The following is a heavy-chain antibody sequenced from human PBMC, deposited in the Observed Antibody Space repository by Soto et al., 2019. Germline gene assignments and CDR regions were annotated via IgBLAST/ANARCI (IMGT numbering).Heavy chain of an antibody. CDR2: IIPIFGTA. V-gene: IGHV1-69*13. CDR3: ARERYDSSGYNEGSDY. J-gene: IGHJ4*02. Sequence: SVKVSCKASGGTFSSYAISWVRQAPGQGLEWMGGIIPIFGTANYAQKFQGRVTITADESTSTAYMELSSLRSEDTAVYYCARERYDSSGYNEGSDYWGQGTLVTVSS. D-gene: IGHD3-22*01. CDR1: GGTFSSYA.